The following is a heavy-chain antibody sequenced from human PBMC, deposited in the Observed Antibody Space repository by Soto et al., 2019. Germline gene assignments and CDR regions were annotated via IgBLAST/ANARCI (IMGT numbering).Heavy chain of an antibody. D-gene: IGHD2-15*01. CDR1: RFTFSNYA. CDR3: VRCRSGSCYSVVDN. J-gene: IGHJ4*02. V-gene: IGHV3-23*01. Sequence: GGSLRLSCAASRFTFSNYAMSWVRQAPGKGLEWVSVINDSGGSTFYADSVKGRFTISRDNSKNTVYLQMNSLRAEDTAVYYCVRCRSGSCYSVVDNWGQGTLVTVSS. CDR2: INDSGGST.